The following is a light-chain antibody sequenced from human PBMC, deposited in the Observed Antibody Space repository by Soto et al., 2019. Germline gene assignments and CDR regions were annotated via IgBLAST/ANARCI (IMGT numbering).Light chain of an antibody. CDR2: EGS. CDR3: CSYAASSVL. CDR1: SSDVGSYNL. V-gene: IGLV2-23*01. J-gene: IGLJ2*01. Sequence: QSALTQPASVSGSPGQSITISCTGTSSDVGSYNLVSWYQQHPGKAPKLMIYEGSKRPSGVSNRFSGSKSGNTASLTISGLQAEDEVDYYCCSYAASSVLFGGGPKLTVL.